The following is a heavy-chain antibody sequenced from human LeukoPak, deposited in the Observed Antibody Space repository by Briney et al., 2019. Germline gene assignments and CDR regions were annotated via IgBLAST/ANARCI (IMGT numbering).Heavy chain of an antibody. CDR3: AKESRRRALVVWFDA. V-gene: IGHV3-23*01. D-gene: IGHD2-2*01. J-gene: IGHJ5*02. CDR1: GFTFSSYA. Sequence: PGGSLRLSCADSGFTFSSYAMSWVRQAPGKGLEWVSAISISGGSTYYADSVKGRFTLSRDNTKNTLYLQMNSLRAADTAVYYTAKESRRRALVVWFDAWGQGTLVTVSS. CDR2: ISISGGST.